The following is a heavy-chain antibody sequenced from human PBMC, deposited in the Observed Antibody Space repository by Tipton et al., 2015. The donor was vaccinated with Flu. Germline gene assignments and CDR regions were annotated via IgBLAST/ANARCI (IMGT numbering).Heavy chain of an antibody. CDR2: TFHSGNT. Sequence: GLVKPSETLSLICGVSGDSIRSSNYYWGWIRQPPGKGLEWIGNTFHSGNTYLNPSLKSRVTISVDTSKNQFSLKLSSVTAADTAVYFCARRDYSNYVSQPKNWFDLWGQGILVTVSA. CDR1: GDSIRSSNYY. J-gene: IGHJ5*02. V-gene: IGHV4-39*07. CDR3: ARRDYSNYVSQPKNWFDL. D-gene: IGHD4-11*01.